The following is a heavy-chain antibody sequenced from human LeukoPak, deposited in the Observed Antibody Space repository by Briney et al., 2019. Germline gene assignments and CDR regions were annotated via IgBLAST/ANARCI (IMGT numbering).Heavy chain of an antibody. J-gene: IGHJ4*02. CDR3: ARKDGDY. CDR1: GASISSFH. CDR2: IYSSGST. Sequence: SETLSVTCTVSGASISSFHWTWIRQPAGKGLEWIGLIYSSGSTIYNPSLKSRVAMSVDMTKNQLSLKLSSVTAADTAMYYCARKDGDYWGQGTLVTVSS. V-gene: IGHV4-4*07.